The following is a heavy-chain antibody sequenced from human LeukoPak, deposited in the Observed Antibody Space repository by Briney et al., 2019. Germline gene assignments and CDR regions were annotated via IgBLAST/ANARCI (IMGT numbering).Heavy chain of an antibody. Sequence: SQTLSLTFAISGDSVSSNTAAGNWIRQSPSRGLEWLGRTYYRSKWGNDYAVNVKSRITINADTSKNQFSLQLNSVTPEDTAVYYCARDRPGESPRWTFDIWGQGTMVTVSS. V-gene: IGHV6-1*01. CDR1: GDSVSSNTAA. D-gene: IGHD7-27*01. CDR2: TYYRSKWGN. CDR3: ARDRPGESPRWTFDI. J-gene: IGHJ3*02.